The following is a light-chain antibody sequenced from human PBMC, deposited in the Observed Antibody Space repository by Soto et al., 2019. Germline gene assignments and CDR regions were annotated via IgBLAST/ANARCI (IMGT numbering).Light chain of an antibody. Sequence: QAVLTQPPSAAGSPGQSVTISCTVTISDVGGYDYVSWYQQHPGKAPKLMIYAVSKRPSVVPDRFSGSKSANTDSLTVSGLQAEDEADYYCSSYAGSSTYVFGTGTKVTVL. CDR2: AVS. CDR1: ISDVGGYDY. J-gene: IGLJ1*01. V-gene: IGLV2-8*01. CDR3: SSYAGSSTYV.